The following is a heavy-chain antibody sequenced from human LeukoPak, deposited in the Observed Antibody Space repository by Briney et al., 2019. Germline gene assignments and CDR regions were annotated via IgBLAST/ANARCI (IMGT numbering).Heavy chain of an antibody. CDR2: INYSGST. V-gene: IGHV4-59*01. Sequence: ASETLSLTCTVSGFSFSSYYWSWIRQPPGKGLEWIGYINYSGSTNYNPSLKSRVTMSVDTSKNQFSLKLSSVTAADTAMYYCGREDRREYVYVDHWGQGSLVTVSS. J-gene: IGHJ4*02. D-gene: IGHD1-14*01. CDR1: GFSFSSYY. CDR3: GREDRREYVYVDH.